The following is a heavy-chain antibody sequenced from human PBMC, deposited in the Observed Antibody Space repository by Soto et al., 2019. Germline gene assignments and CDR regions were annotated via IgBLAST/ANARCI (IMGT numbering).Heavy chain of an antibody. CDR1: GYTFTSYD. CDR2: MNPNSGNT. V-gene: IGHV1-8*01. Sequence: KVSCKASGYTFTSYDINWVRQATGQGLEWMGWMNPNSGNTGYAQKFQGRVTMTRNTSISTAYMELSSLRSEDTAVYYCARLVVVPAAIHYYYYYGMDVWGQGTTVTVSS. J-gene: IGHJ6*02. D-gene: IGHD2-2*02. CDR3: ARLVVVPAAIHYYYYYGMDV.